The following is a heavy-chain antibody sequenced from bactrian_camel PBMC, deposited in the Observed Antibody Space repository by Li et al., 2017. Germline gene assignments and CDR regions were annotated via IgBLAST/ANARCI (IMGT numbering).Heavy chain of an antibody. J-gene: IGHJ4*01. D-gene: IGHD2*01. CDR2: FDSDGTT. Sequence: HVQLVESGGGSVRVGGSLRLSCVASGDTISRYCMGWFRQIPDKEREGVATFDSDGTTSYAHSVKGRFTISQDKTKKAVYLQMSSLTVDDSGTYYCSADNMGPIGLCGGTWYGTDIGLQGQGTQVTVS. V-gene: IGHV3S53*01. CDR1: GDTISRYC.